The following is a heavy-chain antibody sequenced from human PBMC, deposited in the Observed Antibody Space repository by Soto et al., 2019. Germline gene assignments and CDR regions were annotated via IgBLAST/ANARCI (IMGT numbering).Heavy chain of an antibody. CDR1: GGSISSSNW. J-gene: IGHJ4*02. V-gene: IGHV4-4*02. CDR3: ARNGYSNGWYHFDY. CDR2: IHHSGST. Sequence: SETLSLTCAVSGGSISSSNWWSWVRQPPGKGLEWIGEIHHSGSTNYKSSLKSRVTISVDKSKNQFSLKLTSVTAADTAVYYCARNGYSNGWYHFDYWGQGILVTVS. D-gene: IGHD6-19*01.